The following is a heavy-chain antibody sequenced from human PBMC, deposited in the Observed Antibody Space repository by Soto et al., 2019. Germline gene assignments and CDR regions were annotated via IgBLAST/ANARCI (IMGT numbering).Heavy chain of an antibody. D-gene: IGHD2-21*02. V-gene: IGHV3-30-3*01. CDR2: DSNEDNNK. CDR3: ARELILVTDFDY. J-gene: IGHJ4*02. Sequence: QVQLVESGGGAVQPGRSLRLSCAASGFTVSRYAIHWVRQAPGKGLEWVAVDSNEDNNKYYTDSVKGRFTVSRDNSKNTVYLQMNSLRVEDTAVYYCARELILVTDFDYWGQGTLVTVSS. CDR1: GFTVSRYA.